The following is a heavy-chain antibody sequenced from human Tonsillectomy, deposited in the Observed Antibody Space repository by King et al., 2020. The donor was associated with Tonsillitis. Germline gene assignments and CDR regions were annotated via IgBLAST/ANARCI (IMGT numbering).Heavy chain of an antibody. CDR2: MNPNSGNT. CDR1: GYTFTSDD. V-gene: IGHV1-8*01. Sequence: VQLVESGAEVKKPGASVKVSCKASGYTFTSDDINWVRQATGQGLEWMGWMNPNSGNTGYAQKFQGRVTMTRNTSKSTAYMELSSLRSEDTAVYYCETSLNCSGDSCYSYHYYMDVWGKGTTVTVSS. J-gene: IGHJ6*03. D-gene: IGHD2-15*01. CDR3: ETSLNCSGDSCYSYHYYMDV.